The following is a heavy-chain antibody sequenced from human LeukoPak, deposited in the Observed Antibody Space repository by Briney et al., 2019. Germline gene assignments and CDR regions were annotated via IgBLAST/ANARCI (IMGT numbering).Heavy chain of an antibody. Sequence: PSETLSLTCTVSGGSISTSSYYWGWIRQPPGKGLEWIGSIYYSGSTYYNPSLKSRVTISVDTSKNRFSLKLSSVTAADTAVYYCARHPVMTTVGHYYYYMDVWGKGTTVTASS. J-gene: IGHJ6*03. CDR1: GGSISTSSYY. CDR3: ARHPVMTTVGHYYYYMDV. CDR2: IYYSGST. D-gene: IGHD4-17*01. V-gene: IGHV4-39*01.